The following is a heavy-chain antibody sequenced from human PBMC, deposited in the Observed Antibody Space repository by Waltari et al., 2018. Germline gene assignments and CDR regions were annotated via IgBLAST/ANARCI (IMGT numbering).Heavy chain of an antibody. V-gene: IGHV1-2*06. CDR3: ARSIAAAAPPTLFDY. J-gene: IGHJ4*02. CDR2: INPNSGGT. CDR1: GYTFTGYY. D-gene: IGHD6-13*01. Sequence: QVQLVQSGAEVKKPGASVKVSCKASGYTFTGYYMHWVRQAPGQGLEWMGRINPNSGGTNHAQNVQGRVTMTRDTSISTAYMELSRLRSYDTAVYYCARSIAAAAPPTLFDYWGQGTLVTVSS.